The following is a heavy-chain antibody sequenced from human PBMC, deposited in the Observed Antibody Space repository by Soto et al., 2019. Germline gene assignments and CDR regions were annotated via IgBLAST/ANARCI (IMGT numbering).Heavy chain of an antibody. V-gene: IGHV3-23*01. CDR2: ISGSGSST. Sequence: PGGSLRLSCAASGFTISTYAMSWVRQAPGKGLEWVASISGSGSSTYHADSVRGRFIISRDVSENTLYLQMNSLRGEDTAVYYCAKVIGLNGDSWSGYFFDYWGQGTLVTVSS. J-gene: IGHJ4*02. D-gene: IGHD3-3*01. CDR1: GFTISTYA. CDR3: AKVIGLNGDSWSGYFFDY.